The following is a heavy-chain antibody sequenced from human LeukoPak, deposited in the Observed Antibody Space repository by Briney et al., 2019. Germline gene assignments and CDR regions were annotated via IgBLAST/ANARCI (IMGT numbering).Heavy chain of an antibody. CDR3: ARDQGPQWRLQDAFDL. D-gene: IGHD6-19*01. Sequence: ASVKVSCKASGNSLTIDYIHWVRQAPGQGLEWMGVIGPSGDRTNYAQKFQGRVTMIRDTSTSTVNMELSSLTSEDTAIYYCARDQGPQWRLQDAFDLWGQGTMVTVSS. V-gene: IGHV1-46*01. J-gene: IGHJ3*01. CDR2: IGPSGDRT. CDR1: GNSLTIDY.